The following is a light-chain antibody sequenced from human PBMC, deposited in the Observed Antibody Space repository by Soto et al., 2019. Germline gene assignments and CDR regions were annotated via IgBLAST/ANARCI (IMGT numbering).Light chain of an antibody. Sequence: EILMTQSPLTLSVSPGEGATLSCRASQNINSNLAWYQQRPGQAPRVLINGASSRASCIPDRFSGSGSGTDFTLTINRLEPDDFAVYYCQQYKDWPPLTFGGGTRVESK. V-gene: IGKV3D-15*01. CDR3: QQYKDWPPLT. CDR1: QNINSN. CDR2: GAS. J-gene: IGKJ4*01.